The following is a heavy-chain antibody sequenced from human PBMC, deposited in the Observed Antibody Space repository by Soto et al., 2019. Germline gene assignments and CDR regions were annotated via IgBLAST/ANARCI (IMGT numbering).Heavy chain of an antibody. D-gene: IGHD2-15*01. J-gene: IGHJ4*02. CDR3: ARGRILAYPSGASCYSADSDVR. Sequence: PSQTLSLTCALSVDSVCRTSAAWNWIRQSPSRGLEGLGLTYYRSKWYNDYAVSVKSRITINPDTSKNQFSLQLKSVTPEDTAVYYCARGRILAYPSGASCYSADSDVRWGPGTLVPVSS. V-gene: IGHV6-1*01. CDR1: VDSVCRTSAA. CDR2: TYYRSKWYN.